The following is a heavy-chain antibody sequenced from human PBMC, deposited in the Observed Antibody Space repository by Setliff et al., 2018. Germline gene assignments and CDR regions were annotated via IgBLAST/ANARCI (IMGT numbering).Heavy chain of an antibody. D-gene: IGHD3-3*01. J-gene: IGHJ4*02. CDR1: GFTFSNYW. CDR2: IYSGGDT. CDR3: ARDRPGAIFGVVTPFDY. V-gene: IGHV3-66*02. Sequence: LRLSCAASGFTFSNYWMSWVRQAPGKGLEWVSVIYSGGDTYYADSVKGRFTIYRDNSKNTLYLQMGSLRLEDTAVYYCARDRPGAIFGVVTPFDYWGQGTLVTVSA.